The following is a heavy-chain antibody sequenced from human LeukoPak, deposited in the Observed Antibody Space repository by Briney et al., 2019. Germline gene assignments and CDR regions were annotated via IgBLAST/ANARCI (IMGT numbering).Heavy chain of an antibody. J-gene: IGHJ4*02. Sequence: SVKVSCKASGGTFSSYAISWVRQAPGQGLEWMGGIIPIFGTANYAQKFQGRVTITADESTSTAYMELSSLRSEDTAVYYCARDFGSGWYESLFDYWGQGTLVTVSS. CDR1: GGTFSSYA. CDR2: IIPIFGTA. CDR3: ARDFGSGWYESLFDY. V-gene: IGHV1-69*13. D-gene: IGHD6-19*01.